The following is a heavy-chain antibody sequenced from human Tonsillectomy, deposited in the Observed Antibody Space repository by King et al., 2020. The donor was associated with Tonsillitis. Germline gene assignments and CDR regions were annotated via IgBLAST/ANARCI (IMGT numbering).Heavy chain of an antibody. CDR3: ARDLYYDSSGYWVY. V-gene: IGHV3-11*01. D-gene: IGHD3-22*01. J-gene: IGHJ4*02. Sequence: VQLVESGGGLVKPGGSRRLSCAASGFTFSDYYMSWIRQAPGKGPEWVSYIISSGSTLYYSASVKGRFTISRDNAKKSLYLQMNSLRAEDTAVYYCARDLYYDSSGYWVYWGQGTLVTVSS. CDR1: GFTFSDYY. CDR2: IISSGSTL.